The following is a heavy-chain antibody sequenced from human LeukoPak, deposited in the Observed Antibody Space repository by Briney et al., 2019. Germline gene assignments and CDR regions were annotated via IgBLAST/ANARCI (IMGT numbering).Heavy chain of an antibody. J-gene: IGHJ3*02. CDR1: GDSISSYY. CDR2: IYTSGTT. D-gene: IGHD3-3*01. Sequence: KPSETLSLTCTVSGDSISSYYWNWIRQPAGKGLEWIGRIYTSGTTNYNPSLKSRVTISVDTSKNQFSLKLSSVTAADTAVYYCARPKYYDFWSGYDIWGQGTMVTVSS. V-gene: IGHV4-4*07. CDR3: ARPKYYDFWSGYDI.